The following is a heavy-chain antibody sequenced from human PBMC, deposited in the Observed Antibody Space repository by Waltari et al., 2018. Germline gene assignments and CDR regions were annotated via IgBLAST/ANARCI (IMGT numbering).Heavy chain of an antibody. D-gene: IGHD1-26*01. J-gene: IGHJ4*02. CDR2: MYSGGST. Sequence: EVQLLESGGGLVQPGGSLRLSCAASGFTFSSYAMSWVRQAPGKGLEWVSVMYSGGSTYYADSVKGRFTISRNNAKNSLNLQMNSLRAEETAVYYCAREFLGSYGLGYYFDYWGQGTLVTVSS. CDR3: AREFLGSYGLGYYFDY. V-gene: IGHV3-23*03. CDR1: GFTFSSYA.